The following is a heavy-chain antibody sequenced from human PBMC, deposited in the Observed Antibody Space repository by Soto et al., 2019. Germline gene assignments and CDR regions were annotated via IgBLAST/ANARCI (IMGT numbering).Heavy chain of an antibody. Sequence: QVQLQESGPGLVKPSQTLSLTCTVSGGSISSGGYYWSWIRQHPGKGREWIGYIYYSGSTYYNPSIKSGVTISVDTSKNQFSLKLSSVTAEDTAVYYCVGWGDFDWFDPWGQGTLVTVSS. CDR2: IYYSGST. V-gene: IGHV4-31*03. CDR1: GGSISSGGYY. D-gene: IGHD3-16*01. CDR3: VGWGDFDWFDP. J-gene: IGHJ5*02.